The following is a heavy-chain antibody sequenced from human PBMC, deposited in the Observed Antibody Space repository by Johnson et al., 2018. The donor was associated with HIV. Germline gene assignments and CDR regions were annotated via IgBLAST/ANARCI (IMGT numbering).Heavy chain of an antibody. D-gene: IGHD6-13*01. V-gene: IGHV3-30*03. J-gene: IGHJ3*02. CDR2: ISYDGSNK. CDR1: GFTFSSYG. CDR3: ASLIAAAQADI. Sequence: QVQLVESGGGVVQPGRSLRLSCAASGFTFSSYGMHWVRQAPGKGLEWVAVISYDGSNKYYADSVKGRYTISRDNSKNTLYLQMNSLRAEDTAVYYCASLIAAAQADIWGQGTMVTVSS.